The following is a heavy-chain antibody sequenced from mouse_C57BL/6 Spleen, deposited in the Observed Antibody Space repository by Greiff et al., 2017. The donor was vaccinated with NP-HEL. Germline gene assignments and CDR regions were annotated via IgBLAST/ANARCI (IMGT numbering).Heavy chain of an antibody. CDR1: GYTFTSYW. D-gene: IGHD1-1*01. V-gene: IGHV1-55*01. J-gene: IGHJ2*01. Sequence: VQLQQPGAELVKPGASVKMSCKASGYTFTSYWITWVKQRPGQGLEWIGDIYPGSGSTNYNEKFKSKATLTVDTSSSTAYMQLSSLTSEDAACYYCAREENYGSSFDYWGQGTTLTVSS. CDR2: IYPGSGST. CDR3: AREENYGSSFDY.